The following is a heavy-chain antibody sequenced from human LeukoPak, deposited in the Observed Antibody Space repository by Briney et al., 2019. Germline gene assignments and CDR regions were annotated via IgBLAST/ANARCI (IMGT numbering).Heavy chain of an antibody. CDR3: ARKLASSTLKAGAFDI. J-gene: IGHJ3*02. D-gene: IGHD2-2*01. CDR1: GGSISNWY. V-gene: IGHV4-4*07. CDR2: IYTSGST. Sequence: PSETLSLTCTVSGGSISNWYWGWFPQPAGKGREWIWRIYTSGSTIYDPSLKSRVTMSVDTSTNQISLRLTSVTAADTAMYYCARKLASSTLKAGAFDIWGQGTMVTVSS.